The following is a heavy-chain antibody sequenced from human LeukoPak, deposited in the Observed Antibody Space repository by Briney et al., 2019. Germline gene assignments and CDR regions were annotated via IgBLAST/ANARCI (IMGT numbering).Heavy chain of an antibody. V-gene: IGHV3-23*01. CDR1: GFTFSSYA. CDR2: ISGSGGST. CDR3: AKDSETYYDFWSGSNWFDP. Sequence: GGSLRLSCAASGFTFSSYAMSWVRQAPGKGLEWVSAISGSGGSTYYADSVKGGFTISRDNSKNTLYLQMNSLRAEDTAVYYCAKDSETYYDFWSGSNWFDPWGQGTLVTVSS. J-gene: IGHJ5*02. D-gene: IGHD3-3*01.